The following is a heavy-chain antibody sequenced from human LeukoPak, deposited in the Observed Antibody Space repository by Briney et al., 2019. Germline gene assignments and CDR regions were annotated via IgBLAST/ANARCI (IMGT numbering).Heavy chain of an antibody. CDR2: IYPADSDT. CDR3: ARQARYFDWLSPRTDPFDY. Sequence: GESLKISCQSSGYTFAYYWIGWVRQMPGRGLEWMGIIYPADSDTRYSPSFQGQVTISADKSICTAYLQWSSLKASDTAMYYCARQARYFDWLSPRTDPFDYWGQGTLVTVSS. D-gene: IGHD3-9*01. CDR1: GYTFAYYW. J-gene: IGHJ4*02. V-gene: IGHV5-51*01.